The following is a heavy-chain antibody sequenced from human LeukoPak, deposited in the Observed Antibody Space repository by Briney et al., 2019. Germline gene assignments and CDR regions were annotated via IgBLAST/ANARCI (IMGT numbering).Heavy chain of an antibody. CDR2: IYSSGSA. J-gene: IGHJ4*02. CDR1: GGSISPYY. V-gene: IGHV4-59*08. D-gene: IGHD5-12*01. CDR3: ARMGGYSGYATH. Sequence: PSETLSLTCSVSGGSISPYYWSWIRQPPGKGLEWIGYIYSSGSANYNPSLKSRVTISVDTSKNHFPLKLSSVTAADTAVYYCARMGGYSGYATHWGQGTLVTVSS.